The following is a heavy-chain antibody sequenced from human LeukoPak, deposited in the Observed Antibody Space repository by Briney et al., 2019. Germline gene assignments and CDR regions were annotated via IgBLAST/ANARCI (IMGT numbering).Heavy chain of an antibody. D-gene: IGHD2-2*01. V-gene: IGHV3-21*01. CDR2: IDSSSSYI. CDR3: ARGDAQAFDI. Sequence: GGSLRLSCVASGFIFSSYSMNWVRQAPGKGLEWVSAIDSSSSYIFYADSVKGRFTISRDNAKNSLYLQMNSLRAEDTAVYYCARGDAQAFDIWGQGTMVTVSS. CDR1: GFIFSSYS. J-gene: IGHJ3*02.